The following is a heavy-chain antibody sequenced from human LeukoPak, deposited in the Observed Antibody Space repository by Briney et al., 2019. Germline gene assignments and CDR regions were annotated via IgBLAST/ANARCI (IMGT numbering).Heavy chain of an antibody. Sequence: SQTLSLTCTVSGVSINSGGFYWNWIRQHPGKGLEWIGYIYSSGNTYHNPSLKSRVIISLDTPKNQFSLNLSSVTAADTAVYYCARGAYTYGSDAFAIWGQGTMVAVSS. CDR1: GVSINSGGFY. CDR2: IYSSGNT. CDR3: ARGAYTYGSDAFAI. J-gene: IGHJ3*02. D-gene: IGHD5-18*01. V-gene: IGHV4-31*03.